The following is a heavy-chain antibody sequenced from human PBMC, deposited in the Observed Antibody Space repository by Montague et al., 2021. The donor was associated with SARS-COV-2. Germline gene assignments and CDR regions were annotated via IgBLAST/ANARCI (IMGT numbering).Heavy chain of an antibody. CDR3: ARWDPQTLTLIGLRGKSASDY. J-gene: IGHJ4*01. CDR2: INHSGTT. D-gene: IGHD4-23*01. Sequence: SETLSLTCAVYGGSFSGYYWTWIRQSPGKGLEWIAEINHSGTTNYNFNPSLRSRVTISVDTSKSQFSLKLSSVTAADTGVYYCARWDPQTLTLIGLRGKSASDYWGQESWSPSPQ. V-gene: IGHV4-34*01. CDR1: GGSFSGYY.